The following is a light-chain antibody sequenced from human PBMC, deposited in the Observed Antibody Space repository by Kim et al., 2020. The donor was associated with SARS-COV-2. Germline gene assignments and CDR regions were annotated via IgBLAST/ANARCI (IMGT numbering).Light chain of an antibody. Sequence: GGTVKRKCDSGTEARSSDQYPNWFQQKHGQAPRSLIYSASGKHSWTPARFAGFHLGGKAALTVSGVQPEDEADYYCLMYYGSVQGVLGGGTQLTVL. CDR1: TEARSSDQY. CDR3: LMYYGSVQGV. CDR2: SAS. V-gene: IGLV7-43*01. J-gene: IGLJ3*02.